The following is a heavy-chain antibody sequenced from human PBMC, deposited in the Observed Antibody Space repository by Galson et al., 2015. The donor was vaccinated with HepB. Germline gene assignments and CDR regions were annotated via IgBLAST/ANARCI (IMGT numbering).Heavy chain of an antibody. CDR2: INPNSGGT. D-gene: IGHD3-3*01. J-gene: IGHJ6*02. Sequence: SVKVSCKASGYTFTGYYMHWVRQAPGQGLEWMGWINPNSGGTNYAQKFQGWVTMTRDTSISTAYMELSSLRSEDTAVYYCASYDFWSGSHYYYYGMDVWGQGTTVTVSS. CDR3: ASYDFWSGSHYYYYGMDV. V-gene: IGHV1-2*04. CDR1: GYTFTGYY.